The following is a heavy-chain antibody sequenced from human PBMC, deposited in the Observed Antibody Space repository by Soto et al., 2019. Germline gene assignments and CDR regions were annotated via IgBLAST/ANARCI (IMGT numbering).Heavy chain of an antibody. CDR3: ATDPYDSSGYPFDY. D-gene: IGHD3-22*01. Sequence: GGSLRLSCAASGFTFSSYGMHWVRQAPGKGLEWVAVISYDGSDKYYADSVKGRFTISRDNSKNTLYLQMNSLRAEDTAVYYCATDPYDSSGYPFDYWGQGTLVTVSS. J-gene: IGHJ4*02. CDR2: ISYDGSDK. V-gene: IGHV3-30*03. CDR1: GFTFSSYG.